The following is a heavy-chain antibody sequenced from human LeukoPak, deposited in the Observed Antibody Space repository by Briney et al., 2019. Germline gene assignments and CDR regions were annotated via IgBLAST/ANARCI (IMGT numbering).Heavy chain of an antibody. Sequence: GRSLRLSCAASGFTFSSYGMHWVRQAPGKGLEWVAVISYDGSNKYYADSVKGRFTISRDNSKNTLYLQMNSLRAEDTAVYYCAKGASIAAAGNKEDNWFDPWGQGTLVTVSS. CDR3: AKGASIAAAGNKEDNWFDP. CDR1: GFTFSSYG. J-gene: IGHJ5*02. D-gene: IGHD6-13*01. V-gene: IGHV3-30*18. CDR2: ISYDGSNK.